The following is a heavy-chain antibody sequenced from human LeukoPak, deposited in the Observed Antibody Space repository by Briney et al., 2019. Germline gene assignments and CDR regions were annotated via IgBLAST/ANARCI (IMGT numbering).Heavy chain of an antibody. J-gene: IGHJ6*02. D-gene: IGHD6-19*01. Sequence: SETLSLNCAVYAGSFSDYYWNWIRQPPGKGLEWIGEINNSGSTNYNPSLKSRVTISVDTSKNQFSLKLSSVTAADAAVYYCASGPNCSAWYGRDGMDVWDQGTTVTVSS. CDR2: INNSGST. CDR1: AGSFSDYY. V-gene: IGHV4-34*01. CDR3: ASGPNCSAWYGRDGMDV.